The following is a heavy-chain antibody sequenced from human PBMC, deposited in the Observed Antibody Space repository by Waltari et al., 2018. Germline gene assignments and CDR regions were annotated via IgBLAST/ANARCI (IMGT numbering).Heavy chain of an antibody. J-gene: IGHJ4*02. Sequence: EEQLVESGGGLVKPGGSLRLSCAASGFTFSDYNMNWVRRAPGQGLEWVSSISGSGHHKYYADSVRGRLAISRDNAKNSLYLHMDSLRVEDTAVYYGARGGDFWSGSYALDYWGQGTLVTVSS. V-gene: IGHV3-21*01. CDR3: ARGGDFWSGSYALDY. D-gene: IGHD3-3*01. CDR2: ISGSGHHK. CDR1: GFTFSDYN.